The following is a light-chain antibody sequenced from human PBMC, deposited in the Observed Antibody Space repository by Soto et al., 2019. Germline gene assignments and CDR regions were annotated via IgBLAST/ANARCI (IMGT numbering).Light chain of an antibody. Sequence: QSVLTQPASVSGSPGQSITISCTGTSSDVGAYDFVSWYQQHPDKAPKLMIYEVSNRPSGVSNRFSGSKSGNTASLTVSGLQAEDEADYYCSSYAGSNNFVFGTGTKVTVL. CDR3: SSYAGSNNFV. CDR2: EVS. CDR1: SSDVGAYDF. V-gene: IGLV2-14*03. J-gene: IGLJ1*01.